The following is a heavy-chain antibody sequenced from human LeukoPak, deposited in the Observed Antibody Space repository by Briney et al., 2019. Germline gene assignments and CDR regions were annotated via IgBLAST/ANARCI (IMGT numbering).Heavy chain of an antibody. Sequence: GGSLRLSCAASGFTFSNAWMSWVRQAPGKGLEWVGRIKSKTDGGTTDYAAPVKGRFTISRDDSQNTLYLQLNSLKTEDTAVYYCTTYCSSTSCYSPEHYYYYYYMDVRGKGTTVTVSS. CDR1: GFTFSNAW. V-gene: IGHV3-15*01. CDR3: TTYCSSTSCYSPEHYYYYYYMDV. J-gene: IGHJ6*03. CDR2: IKSKTDGGTT. D-gene: IGHD2-2*01.